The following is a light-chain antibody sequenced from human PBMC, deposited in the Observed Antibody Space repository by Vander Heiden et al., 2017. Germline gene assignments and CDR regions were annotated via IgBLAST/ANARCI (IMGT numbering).Light chain of an antibody. J-gene: IGLJ2*01. V-gene: IGLV1-47*01. Sequence: QSVLTQPPSASGTPGQRVTISCSGSSSNIGSTYVSWYQQLPGTAPKLLIYRKNQRPSGVPDRFSGSKSGTSASLAISGLRSEDEADYYCAAWDDSLSALVFGGGTKLT. CDR2: RKN. CDR1: SSNIGSTY. CDR3: AAWDDSLSALV.